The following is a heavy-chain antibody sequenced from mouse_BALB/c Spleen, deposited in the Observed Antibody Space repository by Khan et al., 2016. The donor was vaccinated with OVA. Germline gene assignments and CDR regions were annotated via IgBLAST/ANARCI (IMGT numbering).Heavy chain of an antibody. CDR3: PRNCSGTY. V-gene: IGHV2-6-1*01. D-gene: IGHD3-2*02. CDR1: GISLTNYG. Sequence: QVQLKQSGPGLVAPSQSLSITCTISGISLTNYGVHWVGQAPGKGLEWLVVIWSDGSTTYNSALKSRLNISKDKSKRQVFLKMNSLQIDDTTMYYCPRNCSGTYWGQGTLVTVSA. CDR2: IWSDGST. J-gene: IGHJ3*01.